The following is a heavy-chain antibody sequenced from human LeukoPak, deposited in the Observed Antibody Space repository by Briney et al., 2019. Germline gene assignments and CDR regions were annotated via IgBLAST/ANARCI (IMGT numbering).Heavy chain of an antibody. CDR3: ARDMVRGDDHDAFDI. D-gene: IGHD3-10*01. CDR2: IYYSGST. V-gene: IGHV4-59*01. Sequence: SETLSLTCTVSGGFISSYYWSWIRQPPGKALEWIGYIYYSGSTNYNPSLKSRVTISVDTSKNQFSLKLSSVTAADTAVYYCARDMVRGDDHDAFDIWGQGTMVTVSS. J-gene: IGHJ3*02. CDR1: GGFISSYY.